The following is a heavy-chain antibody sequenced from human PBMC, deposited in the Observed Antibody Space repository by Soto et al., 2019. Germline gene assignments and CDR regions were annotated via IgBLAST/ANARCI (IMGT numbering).Heavy chain of an antibody. V-gene: IGHV1-69*13. J-gene: IGHJ6*02. CDR3: AGDSVAAAGPRANYYYYYGMDV. Sequence: SVKVSCKASGGTFSSYAISWVRQAPGQGLEWMGGIIPIFGTANYAQKFQGRVTITADESTSTAYMELSSLRSEDTAVYYCAGDSVAAAGPRANYYYYYGMDVWGQGTTVTVSS. CDR2: IIPIFGTA. CDR1: GGTFSSYA. D-gene: IGHD6-13*01.